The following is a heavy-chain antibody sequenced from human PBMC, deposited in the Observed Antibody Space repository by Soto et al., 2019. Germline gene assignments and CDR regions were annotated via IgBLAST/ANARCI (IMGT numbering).Heavy chain of an antibody. CDR3: ARDKITGLFDY. CDR1: GGSISSYE. V-gene: IGHV4-59*12. Sequence: WETLSLTCTVSGGSISSYECSWFRQPPGKGLEWFGYIYYSGSTNYNPSLKSRITISVDTSKNQCSLKLTAVTAADTAVYYCARDKITGLFDYWGQGTLVTVSP. D-gene: IGHD2-8*02. J-gene: IGHJ4*02. CDR2: IYYSGST.